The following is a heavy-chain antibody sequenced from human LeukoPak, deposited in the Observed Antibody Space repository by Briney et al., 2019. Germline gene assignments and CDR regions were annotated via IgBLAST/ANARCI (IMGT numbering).Heavy chain of an antibody. V-gene: IGHV4-59*08. Sequence: PSETLSLTCTVSGGSISSYYWSWIRQPPGKGLEWIGYIYYSGSTNYNPSLKSRVTISVNTSKNQFSLKLSSVTAADTAVYYCARHASDYYDSSGYYDYWGQGTLVTVSS. J-gene: IGHJ4*02. D-gene: IGHD3-22*01. CDR1: GGSISSYY. CDR2: IYYSGST. CDR3: ARHASDYYDSSGYYDY.